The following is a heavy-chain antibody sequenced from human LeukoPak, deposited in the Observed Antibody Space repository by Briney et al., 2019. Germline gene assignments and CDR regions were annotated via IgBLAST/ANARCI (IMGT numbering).Heavy chain of an antibody. CDR1: GFTFSSYG. CDR3: ARVGSRGYYFDY. Sequence: GGSLRLSCAASGFTFSSYGMNWIRQAPGKGLEWVSHISGSSTYTNYADSVKGRFTISRDNANNSLYLQMNSLTAEDTAVFYCARVGSRGYYFDYWGQGTLVSVSS. V-gene: IGHV3-21*05. D-gene: IGHD1-26*01. J-gene: IGHJ4*02. CDR2: ISGSSTYT.